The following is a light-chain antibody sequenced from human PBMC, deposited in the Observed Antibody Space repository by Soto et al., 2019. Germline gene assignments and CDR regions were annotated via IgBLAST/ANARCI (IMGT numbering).Light chain of an antibody. CDR2: EAS. J-gene: IGKJ5*01. V-gene: IGKV3-20*01. CDR3: QQYGRPPRAT. Sequence: VFTHSPCTLSLSPVERAPLSCRAIQSVNSRYIAWYQVKPGQAPRLLIYEASSRATGIPDRFSGGGSGTDFTLSISKVEPEDFAVYYCQQYGRPPRATFGQGTRLEIK. CDR1: QSVNSRY.